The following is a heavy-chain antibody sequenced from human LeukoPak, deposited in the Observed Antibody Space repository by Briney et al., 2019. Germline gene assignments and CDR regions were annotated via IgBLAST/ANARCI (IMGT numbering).Heavy chain of an antibody. CDR2: INEDGSEK. CDR1: GFIFRNYW. Sequence: GGSLRLSCAAAGFIFRNYWMGWVRQAPGKGLEWVANINEDGSEKYYVDSVKGRFIVSRDNAKNSLYLQMNILRAEDTAVFYCLSGSGHCGQGSLVTVSS. D-gene: IGHD3-10*01. CDR3: LSGSGH. J-gene: IGHJ4*02. V-gene: IGHV3-7*01.